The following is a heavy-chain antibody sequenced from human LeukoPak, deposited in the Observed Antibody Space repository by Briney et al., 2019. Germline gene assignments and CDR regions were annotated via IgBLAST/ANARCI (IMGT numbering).Heavy chain of an antibody. J-gene: IGHJ4*02. CDR1: GGSIRSYY. CDR2: IYTSGST. CDR3: ARHGQYQLIGLDY. D-gene: IGHD2-2*01. Sequence: SETLSLNCTVSGGSIRSYYWSWIRQPPGTGLEWIGYIYTSGSTNYNPSLQSRVTISVDTSKNQFSLKLSSVTAADTAVYYCARHGQYQLIGLDYWGQGTLVTVSS. V-gene: IGHV4-4*09.